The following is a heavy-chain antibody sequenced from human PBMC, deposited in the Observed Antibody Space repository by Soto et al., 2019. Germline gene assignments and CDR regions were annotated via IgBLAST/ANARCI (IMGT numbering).Heavy chain of an antibody. CDR1: GYTFTSYG. CDR2: ISAYNGNT. J-gene: IGHJ4*02. D-gene: IGHD6-19*01. V-gene: IGHV1-18*01. CDR3: AKYSSGWLDFDY. Sequence: ASVKVSCKASGYTFTSYGISWVRQAPGQGLEWMGWISAYNGNTNYAQKLQGRVTMTTDTSTSTAYMELRSLRSDDTAVYYCAKYSSGWLDFDYWGQGTLVTVSS.